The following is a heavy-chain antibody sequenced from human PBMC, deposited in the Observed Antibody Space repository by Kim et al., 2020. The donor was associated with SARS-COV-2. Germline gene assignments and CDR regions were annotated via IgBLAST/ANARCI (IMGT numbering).Heavy chain of an antibody. J-gene: IGHJ4*02. V-gene: IGHV3-23*01. Sequence: CYADSVTGRFTISKDNANNPLSLQMNSLRAEDTAVYYCAKGDIAVAHFDYWGQGTLVTVSS. D-gene: IGHD6-19*01. CDR3: AKGDIAVAHFDY.